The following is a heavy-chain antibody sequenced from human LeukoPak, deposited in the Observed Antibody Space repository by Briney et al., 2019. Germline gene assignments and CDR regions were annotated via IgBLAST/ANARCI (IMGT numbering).Heavy chain of an antibody. Sequence: PSETLSLTCAVYGGSFSGYYWSWIRQPPGKGLEWIGEINHSGSTNYNPSLKSRVTISVDTSKNQFSLKLSSVPAADTAVYYCARGRIIAAAVRLGYFDYWGQGTLVTVSS. CDR2: INHSGST. J-gene: IGHJ4*02. V-gene: IGHV4-34*01. D-gene: IGHD6-13*01. CDR1: GGSFSGYY. CDR3: ARGRIIAAAVRLGYFDY.